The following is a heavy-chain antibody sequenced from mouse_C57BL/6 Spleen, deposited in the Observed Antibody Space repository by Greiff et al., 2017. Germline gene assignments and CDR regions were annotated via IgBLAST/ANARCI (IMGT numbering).Heavy chain of an antibody. CDR3: ARQGYGSFYAMDY. V-gene: IGHV5-9*01. CDR2: ISGGGGNT. Sequence: EVQLVESGGGLVKPGGSLKLSCAASGFTFSSYTMSWVRQTPEKRLEWVATISGGGGNTYYPDSVKGRFTISRDNAKNTLYLQMSSLRSEDTALYYCARQGYGSFYAMDYWGQGTSVTVSS. D-gene: IGHD1-1*01. CDR1: GFTFSSYT. J-gene: IGHJ4*01.